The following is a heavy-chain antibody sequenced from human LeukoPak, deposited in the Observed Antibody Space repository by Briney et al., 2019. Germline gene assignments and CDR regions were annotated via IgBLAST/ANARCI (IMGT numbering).Heavy chain of an antibody. CDR1: GFTFSSYA. Sequence: GGSLRLSCAASGFTFSSYAMHWVRQAPGKGLEWVAVISYDGSNKYYADSVKGRFTISRDNSKSTLYLQMNSLRTEDTAMYYCAKGREPGGLDYWGQGTLVTVSS. J-gene: IGHJ4*02. CDR2: ISYDGSNK. CDR3: AKGREPGGLDY. V-gene: IGHV3-30-3*01. D-gene: IGHD1-26*01.